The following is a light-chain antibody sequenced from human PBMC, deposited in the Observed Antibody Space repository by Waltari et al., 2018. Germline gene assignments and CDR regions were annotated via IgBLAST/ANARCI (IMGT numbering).Light chain of an antibody. CDR1: SSDVGSYNL. Sequence: QSALTQPASVSGSPGQSITISCTGTSSDVGSYNLVSWYPHHPGKAPKLIIYEVTKRPSCVSNRFSGSKSGNTASLTISGLQAEDETDYYCCSFVGSRTSLYVFGTGTKVSVL. J-gene: IGLJ1*01. CDR2: EVT. V-gene: IGLV2-23*02. CDR3: CSFVGSRTSLYV.